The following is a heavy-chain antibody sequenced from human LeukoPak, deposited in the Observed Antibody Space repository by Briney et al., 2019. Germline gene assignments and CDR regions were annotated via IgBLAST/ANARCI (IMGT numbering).Heavy chain of an antibody. CDR1: GYTFTGYY. D-gene: IGHD3-3*01. CDR2: INPNSGGT. Sequence: ASVKVSCKASGYTFTGYYMHWVRQAPGQGLEWMGWINPNSGGTNYAQKFQGRVTMTRDTSISTAYMELSRLRSDDTAVYYCARDHSYYDFWSGSQQDNWFDPWGQGTLVTVSS. CDR3: ARDHSYYDFWSGSQQDNWFDP. V-gene: IGHV1-2*02. J-gene: IGHJ5*02.